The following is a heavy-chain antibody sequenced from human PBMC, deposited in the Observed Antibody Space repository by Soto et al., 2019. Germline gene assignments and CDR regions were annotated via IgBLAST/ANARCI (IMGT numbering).Heavy chain of an antibody. D-gene: IGHD6-13*01. CDR1: GFSLTTGRMG. Sequence: QVTLKESGPVLVKATETLTLTCTISGFSLTTGRMGVSWIRQPPGEALEWVAHIFSDNERSYSTSLQSRLSISDDTSKSQVVLTMTNVDPGDTATYFCARLVADSSWYHYGLDVWGQGTTVTVS. J-gene: IGHJ6*02. V-gene: IGHV2-26*03. CDR2: IFSDNER. CDR3: ARLVADSSWYHYGLDV.